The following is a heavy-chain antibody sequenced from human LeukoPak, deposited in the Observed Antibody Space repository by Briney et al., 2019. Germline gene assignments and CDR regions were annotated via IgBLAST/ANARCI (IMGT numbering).Heavy chain of an antibody. CDR3: AKNHDSNTYHTDDAFDA. J-gene: IGHJ3*01. V-gene: IGHV3-23*01. CDR2: ISVSGRST. D-gene: IGHD2/OR15-2a*01. Sequence: PGGSLRLSCAASGFTFSSYDMHWVRQATGKGLEWVSVISVSGRSTYYADSVKGRFTISRDSSKSTLYLQMNSLRAEDTAIYYCAKNHDSNTYHTDDAFDAWGQGTMVTVSS. CDR1: GFTFSSYD.